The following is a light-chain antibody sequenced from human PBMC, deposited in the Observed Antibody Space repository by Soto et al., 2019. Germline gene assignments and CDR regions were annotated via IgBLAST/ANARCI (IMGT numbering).Light chain of an antibody. CDR1: QTVGTY. J-gene: IGKJ5*01. Sequence: ELVLTHSPATLSVSPVDRASLSCRASQTVGTYLAWYQQKPGQAPRLLIYGASTRATGIPARFSGSGSGTDFTLTINSLQSEDSAVYSCQQHNQWPITFGQGTRLEI. V-gene: IGKV3-15*01. CDR2: GAS. CDR3: QQHNQWPIT.